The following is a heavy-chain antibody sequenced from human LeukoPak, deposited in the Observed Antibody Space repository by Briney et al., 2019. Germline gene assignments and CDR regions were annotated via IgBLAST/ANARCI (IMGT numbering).Heavy chain of an antibody. D-gene: IGHD3-22*01. CDR3: ASPDSSGNYAFDI. V-gene: IGHV3-30*03. CDR2: ISYDGSNK. Sequence: GRSLRLSCAASGFTFSSYGMHWVRQAPGKGLEWVAVISYDGSNKYYADSVKGRFTISRDNSKNTLYLQMNSLRAEDTAVYYCASPDSSGNYAFDIWGQGTMVTVSS. J-gene: IGHJ3*02. CDR1: GFTFSSYG.